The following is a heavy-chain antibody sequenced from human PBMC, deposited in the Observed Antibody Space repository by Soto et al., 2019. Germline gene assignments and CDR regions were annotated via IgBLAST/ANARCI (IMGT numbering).Heavy chain of an antibody. J-gene: IGHJ6*01. CDR3: ARAQLFLGSSWPTDRGYYYYGMDV. D-gene: IGHD6-13*01. CDR1: GGSFSGYY. V-gene: IGHV4-34*01. Sequence: SETLSLTCAVYGGSFSGYYWSWIRQPPGKGLEWIGEINHSVSTNYNPSLKSRVTISVDTSKNQFSLKLSSVTAADTAVYYCARAQLFLGSSWPTDRGYYYYGMDVWGQRPGVTVSS. CDR2: INHSVST.